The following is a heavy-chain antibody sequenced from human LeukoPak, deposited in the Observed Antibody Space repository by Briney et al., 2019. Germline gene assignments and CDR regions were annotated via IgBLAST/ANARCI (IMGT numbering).Heavy chain of an antibody. J-gene: IGHJ6*02. Sequence: PSETLSLTCAVYGGSFSGYYWSWIRQPPGKGLEWIGEINHSGSTNYNPSLKSRVTISVDTSKNQFSLKLSSVTAADTAVYYCAKTRKNRGYYDFWSGPYYYYYGMDVWGQGTTVTVSS. CDR1: GGSFSGYY. CDR2: INHSGST. V-gene: IGHV4-34*01. CDR3: AKTRKNRGYYDFWSGPYYYYYGMDV. D-gene: IGHD3-3*01.